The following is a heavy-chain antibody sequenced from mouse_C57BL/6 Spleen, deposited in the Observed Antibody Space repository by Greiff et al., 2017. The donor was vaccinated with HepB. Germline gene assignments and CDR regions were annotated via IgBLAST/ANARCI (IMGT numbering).Heavy chain of an antibody. V-gene: IGHV2-5*01. CDR3: AKNEDYYGNSGAMDY. CDR2: IWRGGST. D-gene: IGHD2-1*01. CDR1: GFSLTSYG. Sequence: QVQLQQSGPGLVQPSQSLSITCTVSGFSLTSYGVHWVRQSPGKGLEWLGVIWRGGSTDYNAAFMSRLSITKDNSKSQVFFKMNSLQADDTAIYYCAKNEDYYGNSGAMDYWGQGTSVTVSS. J-gene: IGHJ4*01.